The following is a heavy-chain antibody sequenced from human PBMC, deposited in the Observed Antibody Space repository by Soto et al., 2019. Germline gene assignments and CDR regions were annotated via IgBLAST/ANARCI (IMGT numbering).Heavy chain of an antibody. CDR1: GDSVSSNSAA. Sequence: PSQTLSLTCAISGDSVSSNSAALNLIMQSPSRGLEWLGRTYYRSKWYNDYAVSVKSRITINPDTSKNQFSLQLNSVTPEDTAVYYCARGRGLAAAGRGNWFDPWGQGTLVTVSS. V-gene: IGHV6-1*01. CDR3: ARGRGLAAAGRGNWFDP. J-gene: IGHJ5*02. CDR2: TYYRSKWYN. D-gene: IGHD6-13*01.